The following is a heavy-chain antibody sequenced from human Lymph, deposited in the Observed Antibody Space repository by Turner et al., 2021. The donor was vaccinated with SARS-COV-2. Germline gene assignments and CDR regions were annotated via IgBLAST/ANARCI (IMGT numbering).Heavy chain of an antibody. CDR3: ARIGHDILTGLLDWFDP. V-gene: IGHV2-26*01. CDR1: GFSLSNGRMG. CDR2: IFSNDEK. J-gene: IGHJ5*02. D-gene: IGHD3-9*01. Sequence: QVTLKESGPVLVKPTEPPTLTCPVSGFSLSNGRMGVSWIRQPPGKALEWLAHIFSNDEKSYSTSLKSRLTISKDTSKSQVVLTMTNMDPVDTGTYYCARIGHDILTGLLDWFDPWGQGTLVTVSS.